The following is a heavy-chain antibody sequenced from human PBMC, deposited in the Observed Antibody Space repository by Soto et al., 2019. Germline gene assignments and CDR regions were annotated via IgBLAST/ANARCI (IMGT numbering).Heavy chain of an antibody. V-gene: IGHV4-4*02. CDR3: ARGPYYYDSSGYSYYFDY. J-gene: IGHJ4*02. Sequence: GTLSLTCAVSGGSISSSNWWSWVRQPPGKGLEWIGEIYHSGSTNYNPSLKSRVTISVDKSKNQFSLKLSSVTAADTAVYYCARGPYYYDSSGYSYYFDYWGQGTLVTVSS. CDR2: IYHSGST. D-gene: IGHD3-22*01. CDR1: GGSISSSNW.